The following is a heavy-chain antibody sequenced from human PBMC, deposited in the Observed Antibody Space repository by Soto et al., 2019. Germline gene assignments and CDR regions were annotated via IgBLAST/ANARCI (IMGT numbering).Heavy chain of an antibody. CDR2: ISYDGSNK. Sequence: QVQLVESGGGVVRPGRSLRLSCAASGFTFSSYGMHWVRQAPGKGLEWVAVISYDGSNKYYADSVKGRFTISRDNSKNTLYLQMNSLGAEDTAVYYCAKDRRIAVVTGGGDYWGQGTLVTVSS. CDR1: GFTFSSYG. J-gene: IGHJ4*02. V-gene: IGHV3-30*18. D-gene: IGHD6-19*01. CDR3: AKDRRIAVVTGGGDY.